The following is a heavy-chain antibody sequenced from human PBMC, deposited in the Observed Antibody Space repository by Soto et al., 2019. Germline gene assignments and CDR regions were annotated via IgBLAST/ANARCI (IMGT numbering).Heavy chain of an antibody. V-gene: IGHV3-9*01. CDR2: ISWNSDSI. CDR1: GFTFDDFA. J-gene: IGHJ4*02. CDR3: AKGERQWLVPFDY. Sequence: EVQLVESGGGLVQPGRSLRLSCAASGFTFDDFAMHWVRQAPGKGLEWVSGISWNSDSIDYADSVKGRFTISRDNAKNSLYLQMNSLRAGDTALYYCAKGERQWLVPFDYWGPGTLVTVSS. D-gene: IGHD6-19*01.